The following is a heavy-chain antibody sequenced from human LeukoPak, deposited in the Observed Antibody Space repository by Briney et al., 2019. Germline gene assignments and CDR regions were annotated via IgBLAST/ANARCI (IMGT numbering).Heavy chain of an antibody. CDR3: ARHHASFGGVIVYFDY. D-gene: IGHD3-16*02. Sequence: SETLSLTCAVYGGSFSGYYWSWIRQPPGKGLEWIGYIYYSGSTNYNPSLKSRVTISVDTSKNQFSLKLSSVTAADTAVCYCARHHASFGGVIVYFDYWGQGTLVTVSS. CDR1: GGSFSGYY. J-gene: IGHJ4*02. CDR2: IYYSGST. V-gene: IGHV4-59*08.